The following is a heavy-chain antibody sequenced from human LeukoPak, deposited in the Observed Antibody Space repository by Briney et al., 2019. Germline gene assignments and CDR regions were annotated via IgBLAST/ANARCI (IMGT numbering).Heavy chain of an antibody. Sequence: PSETLSLTCVVSGDSISGGGYYWSWIRQPPGKGLEWIAFIYHSGTAYYNPSLKSRVAISVDVSKNQFSLKMNSVTAADTAVYYCAKYKGAALYYHYGLDVWGPGTTVIVSS. CDR1: GDSISGGGYY. J-gene: IGHJ6*02. D-gene: IGHD1-14*01. V-gene: IGHV4-30-2*01. CDR3: AKYKGAALYYHYGLDV. CDR2: IYHSGTA.